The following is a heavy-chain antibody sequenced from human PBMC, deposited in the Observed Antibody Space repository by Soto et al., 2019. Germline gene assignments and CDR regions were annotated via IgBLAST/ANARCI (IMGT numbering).Heavy chain of an antibody. V-gene: IGHV1-18*01. Sequence: GASVKVSCKASGYTFTSYGISWVRQAPGQGLEWMGWISAYNGNTNYAQKLQGRVTMTTDTSTSTAYMELRSLRSDDTAVYSCARAYCSGGSCYPDYDYWGQGTLVTVSS. CDR3: ARAYCSGGSCYPDYDY. J-gene: IGHJ4*02. CDR2: ISAYNGNT. CDR1: GYTFTSYG. D-gene: IGHD2-15*01.